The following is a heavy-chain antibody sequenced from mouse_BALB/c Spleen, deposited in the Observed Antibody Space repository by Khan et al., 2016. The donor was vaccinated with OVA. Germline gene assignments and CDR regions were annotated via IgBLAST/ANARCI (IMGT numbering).Heavy chain of an antibody. CDR1: GYTFTDYV. CDR2: IYPGSGST. Sequence: QVTLKESGPELVKPGASVKMSCKASGYTFTDYVISWVKQRTGQGLEWIGEIYPGSGSTYYNEKFKGKATLTADKSSNTAYMQLCSLTSEDSAVYFGERSYNGSSYFDYWGQGTTLTVSS. J-gene: IGHJ2*01. V-gene: IGHV1-77*01. D-gene: IGHD1-1*01. CDR3: ERSYNGSSYFDY.